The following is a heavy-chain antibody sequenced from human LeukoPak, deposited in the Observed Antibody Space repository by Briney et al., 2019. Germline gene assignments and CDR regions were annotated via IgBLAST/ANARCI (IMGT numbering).Heavy chain of an antibody. V-gene: IGHV3-7*01. CDR2: IKQEGSEK. Sequence: GGSLRLSCAASGFTFRTYWMSWVRQAPGKGLEWVANIKQEGSEKYYVDSVEGRFTITRDNAKNSLYLNMNSLRAEDTAVYYCARRFRDYYGMDVWGQGTTVTVS. CDR1: GFTFRTYW. D-gene: IGHD3-10*01. CDR3: ARRFRDYYGMDV. J-gene: IGHJ6*02.